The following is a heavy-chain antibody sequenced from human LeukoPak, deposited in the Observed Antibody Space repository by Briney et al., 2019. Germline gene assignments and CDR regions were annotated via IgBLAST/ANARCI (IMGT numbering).Heavy chain of an antibody. CDR1: GFTFCSCN. V-gene: IGHV3-21*01. CDR3: ARDPPIAVAGVYFDY. Sequence: GGSLRLSCAASGFTFCSCNINWVRRAPGKGLEWVSSISSSSSYIYYADSVKGRFTISRDNAKNSLYLQMNRLRAEDAAVYYCARDPPIAVAGVYFDYWGQGTLVTVSS. D-gene: IGHD6-19*01. CDR2: ISSSSSYI. J-gene: IGHJ4*02.